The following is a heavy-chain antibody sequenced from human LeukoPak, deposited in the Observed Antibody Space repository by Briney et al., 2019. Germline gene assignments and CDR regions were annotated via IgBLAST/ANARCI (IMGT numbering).Heavy chain of an antibody. V-gene: IGHV4-39*01. Sequence: PSETLSLSCTVSGGSISSSSYYWGWIRQPPGKGLEWIGSIYYSGSTYYNPSLKSRVTISVDTSKNQFSLKLSSVTAADTAVYYCATPGIAAAGTDYYYYMDVWGKGTTVTISS. J-gene: IGHJ6*03. CDR2: IYYSGST. CDR1: GGSISSSSYY. D-gene: IGHD6-13*01. CDR3: ATPGIAAAGTDYYYYMDV.